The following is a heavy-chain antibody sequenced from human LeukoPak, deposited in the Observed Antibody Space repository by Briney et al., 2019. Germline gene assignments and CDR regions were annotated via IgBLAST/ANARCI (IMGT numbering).Heavy chain of an antibody. J-gene: IGHJ3*02. D-gene: IGHD1-26*01. Sequence: PSETLSLTCTVSGGSISSSSYYWGWIRQPPGKGLEWIGSICYSGSTYYNPSLKSRVTISVDTSKNQFSLKLSSVTAADTAVYYCARQETIVGATGGAFDIWGQGTMVTVSS. CDR3: ARQETIVGATGGAFDI. CDR2: ICYSGST. CDR1: GGSISSSSYY. V-gene: IGHV4-39*01.